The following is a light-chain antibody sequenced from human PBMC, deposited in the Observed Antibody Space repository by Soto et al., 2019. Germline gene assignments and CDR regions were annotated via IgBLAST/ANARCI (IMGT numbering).Light chain of an antibody. CDR1: QYINNY. CDR2: AAY. V-gene: IGKV1-39*01. CDR3: QQSYSTPPYT. Sequence: DIQMTQSPSSLSTSVGDRVTITCRASQYINNYLNWYQQKPGKAPKLLIFAAYNLQSGVPSRFSGSGSGTDFTLHISSLQPEDFATYYCQQSYSTPPYTFGKGTKLDMK. J-gene: IGKJ2*01.